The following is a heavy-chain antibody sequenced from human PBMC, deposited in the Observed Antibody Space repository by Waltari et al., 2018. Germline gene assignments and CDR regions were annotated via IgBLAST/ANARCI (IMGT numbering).Heavy chain of an antibody. CDR3: ARTASANSFFDF. Sequence: QVQLQESGPGLVKPSETLSLTCVVSDFSISSDYSWGWIRQPPGKGLEWTASLYHSGSTHNNPSLTSRVTVSVDTSNNQFSLKLSSVTASDTAVYYCARTASANSFFDFWGQGTLVTVSS. CDR1: DFSISSDYS. D-gene: IGHD1-1*01. V-gene: IGHV4-38-2*01. J-gene: IGHJ4*02. CDR2: LYHSGST.